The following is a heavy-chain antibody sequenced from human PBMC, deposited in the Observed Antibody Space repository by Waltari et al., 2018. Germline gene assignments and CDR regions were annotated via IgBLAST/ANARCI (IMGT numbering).Heavy chain of an antibody. V-gene: IGHV4-34*01. J-gene: IGHJ3*02. D-gene: IGHD2-2*01. CDR2: INHSGST. Sequence: QAQLQQWGAGLLKPSETLSLTCAVYGGSFSGYYWSWIRQPPGKGLEWIGEINHSGSTNYNPSLKSRVTISVDTSKNQFSLKLSSVTAADTAVYYCARVGWYQLLFGAFDIWGQGTMVTVSS. CDR1: GGSFSGYY. CDR3: ARVGWYQLLFGAFDI.